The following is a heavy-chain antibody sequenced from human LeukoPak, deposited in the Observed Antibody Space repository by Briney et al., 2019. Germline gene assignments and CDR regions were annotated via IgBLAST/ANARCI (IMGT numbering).Heavy chain of an antibody. CDR1: GFTFSSYA. Sequence: GGSLRLSCAASGFTFSSYAMHWVRQAPGKGLEWVAVISYDGSNKYYADSVKGRFTISRDNSKNTLYLQMNSLRAEDTAVYYCAREVTTGHCYDYWGQGTLVTVSS. CDR3: AREVTTGHCYDY. V-gene: IGHV3-30*04. CDR2: ISYDGSNK. D-gene: IGHD4-11*01. J-gene: IGHJ4*02.